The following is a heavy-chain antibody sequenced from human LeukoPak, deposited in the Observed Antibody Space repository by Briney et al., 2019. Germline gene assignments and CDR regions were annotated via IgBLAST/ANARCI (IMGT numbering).Heavy chain of an antibody. J-gene: IGHJ4*02. CDR1: GYTLTELS. D-gene: IGHD6-19*01. Sequence: ASVKVSCKVSGYTLTELSMHWVRQAPGKGLEWMGGFDPEDGETIYAQKFQGRVTMTEDTSTDTAYMELSSLRSEDTAVYYCATVGGSGWYCFDYWGQGTLGTVS. CDR2: FDPEDGET. V-gene: IGHV1-24*01. CDR3: ATVGGSGWYCFDY.